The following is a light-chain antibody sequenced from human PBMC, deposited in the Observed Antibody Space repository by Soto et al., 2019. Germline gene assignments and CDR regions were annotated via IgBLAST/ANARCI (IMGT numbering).Light chain of an antibody. CDR3: QPYNNWPLT. Sequence: EILLTQSPGTLSLSLGERATLSCRASQSVSSNLAWYQHKPGQTPRLLIYDTSTRATGVPTRFSGSRSGAEFTLTINSLQSEDFAVYYCQPYNNWPLTFGGGTKVDIK. J-gene: IGKJ4*01. V-gene: IGKV3-15*01. CDR1: QSVSSN. CDR2: DTS.